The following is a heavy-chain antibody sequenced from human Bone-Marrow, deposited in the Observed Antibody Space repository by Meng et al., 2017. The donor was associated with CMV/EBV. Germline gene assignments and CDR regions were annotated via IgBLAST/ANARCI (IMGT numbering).Heavy chain of an antibody. Sequence: ASVKVSCKASGGTFSSYAISWVRQAPGQGLEWMGWINPNSGGTNYAQKFQGRVTMTRDTSISTVYMELSRLRYDDTAVYYCARDAGTINFDYWGQGTLVTVSS. CDR1: GGTFSSYA. CDR2: INPNSGGT. V-gene: IGHV1-2*02. CDR3: ARDAGTINFDY. J-gene: IGHJ4*02. D-gene: IGHD5-24*01.